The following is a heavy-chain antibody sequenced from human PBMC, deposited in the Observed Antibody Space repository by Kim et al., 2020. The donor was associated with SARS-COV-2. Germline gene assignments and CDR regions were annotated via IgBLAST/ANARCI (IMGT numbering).Heavy chain of an antibody. Sequence: SETLSLTCAVYGGSFSGYYWSWIRQPPGKGLEWIGEINHSGSTNYNPSLKSRVTISVDTSKNQFSLKLSSVTAADTAVYYCARSGQIVGATYDYWGQGTLVTVSS. CDR1: GGSFSGYY. CDR2: INHSGST. CDR3: ARSGQIVGATYDY. D-gene: IGHD1-26*01. J-gene: IGHJ4*02. V-gene: IGHV4-34*01.